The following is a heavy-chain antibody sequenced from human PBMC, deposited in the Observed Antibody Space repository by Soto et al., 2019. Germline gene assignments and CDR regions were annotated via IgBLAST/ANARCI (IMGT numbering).Heavy chain of an antibody. CDR2: ISYDGSNK. D-gene: IGHD2-15*01. V-gene: IGHV3-30*18. CDR1: GFTFSSYG. J-gene: IGHJ6*02. Sequence: GGSLRLSCAASGFTFSSYGMHWVRQAPGKGLGWVAVISYDGSNKYYADSVKGRFTISRDNSKNTLYLQMNSLRAEDTAVYYCAKDYYCSGGSCSSYYYYYGMDVWGQGTTVTVSS. CDR3: AKDYYCSGGSCSSYYYYYGMDV.